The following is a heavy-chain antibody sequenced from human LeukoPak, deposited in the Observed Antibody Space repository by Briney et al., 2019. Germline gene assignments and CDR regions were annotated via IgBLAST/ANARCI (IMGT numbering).Heavy chain of an antibody. CDR2: ISGSGGST. CDR3: AKVDSSSWIYYFDY. D-gene: IGHD6-13*01. J-gene: IGHJ4*02. CDR1: GFTFSSYA. Sequence: GGSLRLSCAASGFTFSSYAMSWVRQAPGKGLEWVSGISGSGGSTYYADSVKGRVTISRDNSRKTLYLQMNSLRAEDTAVYYCAKVDSSSWIYYFDYWGQGTLVTVSS. V-gene: IGHV3-23*01.